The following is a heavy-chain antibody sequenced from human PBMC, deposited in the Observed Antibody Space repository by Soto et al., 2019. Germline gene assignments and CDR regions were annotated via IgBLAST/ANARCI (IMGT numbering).Heavy chain of an antibody. J-gene: IGHJ6*02. CDR1: GFTFSSYT. CDR3: ARGNGYSHGHGMDV. V-gene: IGHV3-30-3*01. CDR2: ILYDGGNK. D-gene: IGHD5-18*01. Sequence: LRLSCAASGFTFSSYTIHWVRQAPGKGLEWVALILYDGGNKYYADSVKGGFTISRDNSKNTLYLQMNSLRAEDTAVYYCARGNGYSHGHGMDVWGQGTTVTVSS.